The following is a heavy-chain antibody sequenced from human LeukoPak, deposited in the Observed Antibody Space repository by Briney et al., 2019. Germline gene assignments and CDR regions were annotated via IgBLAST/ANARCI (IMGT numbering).Heavy chain of an antibody. CDR1: GGSISSGSYY. Sequence: PSETLSLTCTVSGGSISSGSYYWAWIRQPPGRGLEWIGSINYSGRTYYTPSLKSRVTISVDTSKNQFSLKLSSVTAADMSVYYCARLISCSITACYFDYWGQGSLVTVSS. D-gene: IGHD2/OR15-2a*01. J-gene: IGHJ4*02. CDR2: INYSGRT. CDR3: ARLISCSITACYFDY. V-gene: IGHV4-39*01.